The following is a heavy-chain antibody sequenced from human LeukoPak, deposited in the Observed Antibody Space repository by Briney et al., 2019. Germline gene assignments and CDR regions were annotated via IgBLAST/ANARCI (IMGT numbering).Heavy chain of an antibody. Sequence: SVKVSCKASGGTFSSYAISWVRQAPGQGLEWMGGIIPIFGTANYAQKFQGRVTITADESTSTAYMELSSLRSEDTAVYYCARAKGPSGSGSYYLFDYWGQGTLVTVSS. CDR1: GGTFSSYA. J-gene: IGHJ4*02. CDR2: IIPIFGTA. CDR3: ARAKGPSGSGSYYLFDY. D-gene: IGHD3-10*01. V-gene: IGHV1-69*13.